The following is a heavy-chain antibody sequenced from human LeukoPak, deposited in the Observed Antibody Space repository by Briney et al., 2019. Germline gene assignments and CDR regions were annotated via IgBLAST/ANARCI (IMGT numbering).Heavy chain of an antibody. CDR2: IYHSGST. J-gene: IGHJ5*02. CDR3: ARYCSSTSCYGSYNWFDP. CDR1: GGSISSGGYS. V-gene: IGHV4-30-2*01. D-gene: IGHD2-2*01. Sequence: PSQTLSPTCAVSGGSISSGGYSWSWIRQPPGKGLEWIGYIYHSGSTYYNPSLKSRVTISVDRSKNQFSLKLSSVTAADTAVYYCARYCSSTSCYGSYNWFDPWGQGTLVTVSS.